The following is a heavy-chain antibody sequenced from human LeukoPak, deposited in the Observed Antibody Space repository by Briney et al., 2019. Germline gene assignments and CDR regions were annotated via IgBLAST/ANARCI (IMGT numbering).Heavy chain of an antibody. J-gene: IGHJ4*02. CDR1: GYTFTGYY. D-gene: IGHD4-17*01. CDR2: INPNSGGT. Sequence: ASVKVSCKASGYTFTGYYMHWVRQAPGQGLEWMGWINPNSGGTNYAQKFQGRVTMTWDMSTSTVYMELSSLRSEDTAVYYCARDPLHYGDYVDWDYWGQGTLVTVSS. V-gene: IGHV1-2*02. CDR3: ARDPLHYGDYVDWDY.